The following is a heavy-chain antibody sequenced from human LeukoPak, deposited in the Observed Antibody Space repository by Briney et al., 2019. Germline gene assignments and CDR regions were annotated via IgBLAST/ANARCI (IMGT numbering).Heavy chain of an antibody. D-gene: IGHD6-19*01. CDR3: ARDESTGWQWLVRSFDP. CDR2: INPNSGGT. Sequence: GASVKVSCKASGYTFTGYYMHWVRQAPGQGLEWMGWINPNSGGTNYAQKFQGRVTMTRDTSISTAYMELSRLRSDDTAVYYCARDESTGWQWLVRSFDPWGLGTLVTVSS. CDR1: GYTFTGYY. V-gene: IGHV1-2*02. J-gene: IGHJ5*02.